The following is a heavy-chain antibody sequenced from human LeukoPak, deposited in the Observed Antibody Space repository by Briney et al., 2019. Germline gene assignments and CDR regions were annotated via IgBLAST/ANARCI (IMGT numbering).Heavy chain of an antibody. CDR2: IYYNGGT. J-gene: IGHJ3*02. CDR1: GGSISSYY. D-gene: IGHD5-18*01. Sequence: SETLSLTCTVSGGSISSYYWSWIRQPPGKGLEWIGYIYYNGGTNYNPSLESRLTMSVDTSKNQFSLKLRSVTAADTAVYYCARPGVGSGRYGAFDIWGQGTMVTVSS. V-gene: IGHV4-59*08. CDR3: ARPGVGSGRYGAFDI.